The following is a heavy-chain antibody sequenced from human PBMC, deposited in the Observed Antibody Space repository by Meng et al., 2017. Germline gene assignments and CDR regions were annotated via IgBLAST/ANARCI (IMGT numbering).Heavy chain of an antibody. J-gene: IGHJ5*02. D-gene: IGHD7-27*01. CDR1: GGTFSSYA. V-gene: IGHV1-69*06. CDR2: IIPIFGTA. CDR3: ASGPPGWFDP. Sequence: QGERVWYGAEVKKPGSSVKVSCKASGGTFSSYAIRWVRQAPGQGLEWMGGIIPIFGTANYAQKFQGRVTITADKSTSTAYMELSSLRSEGTAVYYCASGPPGWFDPWGQGTLVTVSS.